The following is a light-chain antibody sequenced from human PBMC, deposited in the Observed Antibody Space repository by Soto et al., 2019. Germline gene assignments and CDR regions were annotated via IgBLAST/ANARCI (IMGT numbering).Light chain of an antibody. CDR1: QGISSY. J-gene: IGKJ5*01. CDR2: AAS. CDR3: QQYYSYPRVT. V-gene: IGKV1-8*01. Sequence: AIRMTQSPSSLSASTGDRVTITCRASQGISSYLAWYQQKPGKAPKLLIYAASTLQSGVPSRFSGRGSGTDFTLTISCLQSEDFATYYCQQYYSYPRVTFGQGTRLEIK.